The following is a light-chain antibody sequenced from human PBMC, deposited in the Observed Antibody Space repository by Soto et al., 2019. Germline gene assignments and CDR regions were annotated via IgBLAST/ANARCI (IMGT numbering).Light chain of an antibody. Sequence: DIQMTQSPSTLSASVGDRVTITCRSSQSFSSELAWYQQKPGKAPTLLIFDVSNLQSGIPSRFSGSGSGTEFTLSISSRQPDDFGTYYCQQKRAFGQGTRVEIK. CDR2: DVS. CDR1: QSFSSE. V-gene: IGKV1-5*01. CDR3: QQKRA. J-gene: IGKJ1*01.